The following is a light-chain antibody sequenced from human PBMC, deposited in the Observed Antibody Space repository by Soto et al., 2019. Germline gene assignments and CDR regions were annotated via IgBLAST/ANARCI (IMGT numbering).Light chain of an antibody. Sequence: DIEMTQSPSTLSASVGDRVTVTCRASQNIGNLLAWYQQKPGKAPNLLISDASNLEIGVPSRFSGSGSETEFTLTITSLQPEDFATYYCQQYNSSPWTFGQGTKVEIK. CDR1: QNIGNL. V-gene: IGKV1-5*01. J-gene: IGKJ1*01. CDR3: QQYNSSPWT. CDR2: DAS.